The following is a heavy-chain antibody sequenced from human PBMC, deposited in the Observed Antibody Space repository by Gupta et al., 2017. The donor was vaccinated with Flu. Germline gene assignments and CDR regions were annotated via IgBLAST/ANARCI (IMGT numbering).Heavy chain of an antibody. CDR3: ARGRIVGAKEHPVDY. J-gene: IGHJ4*02. CDR2: MIPSSGNT. V-gene: IGHV1-8*01. Sequence: ATGQGREWMGWMIPSSGNTGYAQKFQGRVTMTRNNSISKAYMELSSLRSEETAVYYCARGRIVGAKEHPVDYWGQGTLVTGSS. D-gene: IGHD1-26*01.